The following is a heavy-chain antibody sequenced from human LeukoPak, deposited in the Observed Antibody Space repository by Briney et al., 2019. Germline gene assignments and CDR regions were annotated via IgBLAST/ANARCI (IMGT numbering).Heavy chain of an antibody. CDR2: ISSSSSYI. CDR1: GFTFSSYS. CDR3: ARVSGTAMVWVDY. V-gene: IGHV3-21*01. D-gene: IGHD5-18*01. J-gene: IGHJ4*02. Sequence: GGSLRLSCAASGFTFSSYSMNWVRQAPGKGLEWVSSISSSSSYIYYADSVKGRFTISRDNAKNSLYLQMNSLRAEDTAVYYCARVSGTAMVWVDYWGQGTLVTVSS.